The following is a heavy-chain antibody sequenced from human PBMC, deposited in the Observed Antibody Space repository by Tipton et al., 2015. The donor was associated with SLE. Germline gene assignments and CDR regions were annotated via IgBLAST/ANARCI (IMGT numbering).Heavy chain of an antibody. V-gene: IGHV3-23*01. CDR2: IGDRSAAT. Sequence: AASGFSFRSFAMNWVRQAPGKGLEWVSGIGDRSAATYYADSVKGRFTISRDNSINTLYLKMNSLRAEDTAIYYCAKESSGWGDYIDYWGQGTLVTVSS. CDR3: AKESSGWGDYIDY. J-gene: IGHJ4*02. CDR1: GFSFRSFA. D-gene: IGHD2-21*01.